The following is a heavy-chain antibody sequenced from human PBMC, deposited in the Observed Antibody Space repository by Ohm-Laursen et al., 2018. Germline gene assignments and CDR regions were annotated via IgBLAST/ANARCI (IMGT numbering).Heavy chain of an antibody. J-gene: IGHJ4*02. CDR3: TTDSPLDF. Sequence: SLRLSCAASGFTFSNAWMSWVRQAPGKGLEWIGRIKSKIDGGTTDYAAPVKGRFTISRDDSKNTLYLQLNSLKTEDTAVYYCTTDSPLDFWGQGTLVTVSS. CDR1: GFTFSNAW. V-gene: IGHV3-15*01. CDR2: IKSKIDGGTT.